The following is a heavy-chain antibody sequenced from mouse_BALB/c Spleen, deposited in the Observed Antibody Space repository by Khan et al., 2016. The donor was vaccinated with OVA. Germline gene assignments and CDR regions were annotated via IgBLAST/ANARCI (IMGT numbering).Heavy chain of an antibody. V-gene: IGHV5-12*02. J-gene: IGHJ4*01. CDR2: ISNGGGST. CDR1: GFTFSDYY. CDR3: ARQLYGAMDH. D-gene: IGHD2-12*01. Sequence: EVELVESGGGLVQPGGSLKLSCATSGFTFSDYYMYWVRQTPEKRLEWVAYISNGGGSTYYPDTVKGRFTISRDNANHTLYLQMSRLKSEDTAMYYCARQLYGAMDHWGQGTSVTVSS.